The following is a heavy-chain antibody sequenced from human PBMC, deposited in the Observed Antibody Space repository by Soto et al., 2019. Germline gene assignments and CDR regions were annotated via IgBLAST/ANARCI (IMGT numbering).Heavy chain of an antibody. V-gene: IGHV3-30*18. CDR3: AKDRRRNYYYYGMDV. CDR2: ISYDGSNK. CDR1: GFTFSSYG. J-gene: IGHJ6*02. Sequence: QVQLVESGGGVVQPGRSLRLSCAASGFTFSSYGMHWVRQAPGKGLEWVAVISYDGSNKYYADSVKGRFTISRDNSKNTLYLQMNSLRAEDTAVYYCAKDRRRNYYYYGMDVWVQGTTVTVSS.